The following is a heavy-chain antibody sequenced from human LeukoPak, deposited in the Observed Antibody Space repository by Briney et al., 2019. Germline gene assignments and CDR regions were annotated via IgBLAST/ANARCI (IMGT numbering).Heavy chain of an antibody. J-gene: IGHJ4*02. CDR1: GGTFSSYA. V-gene: IGHV1-69*05. Sequence: ASVKVSCKASGGTFSSYAISWVRQAPGQGLEWMGGIIPIFGTANYAQKFQGRVTITTDESTSTAYMELRSLRSEDTAVYYCARAYCDGGSCLDYWGQGTLVTVSS. CDR3: ARAYCDGGSCLDY. CDR2: IIPIFGTA. D-gene: IGHD2-15*01.